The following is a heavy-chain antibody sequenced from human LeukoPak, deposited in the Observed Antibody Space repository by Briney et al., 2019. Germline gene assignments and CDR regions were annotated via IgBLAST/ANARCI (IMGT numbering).Heavy chain of an antibody. J-gene: IGHJ4*02. CDR1: GLTFSNFE. V-gene: IGHV3-48*03. CDR3: ARIVVVTAKSDY. Sequence: GGSLRLSCAASGLTFSNFEMNWVRQAPGKGLEWVSYISSSGSLIYYADSVKGRFTISRDNSKNTLYLQMNSLRAEDTAVYYCARIVVVTAKSDYWGQGTLVTVSS. CDR2: ISSSGSLI. D-gene: IGHD2-21*02.